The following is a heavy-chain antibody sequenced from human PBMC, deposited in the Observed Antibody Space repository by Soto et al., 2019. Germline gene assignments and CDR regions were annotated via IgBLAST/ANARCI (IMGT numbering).Heavy chain of an antibody. CDR2: INHSGNT. Sequence: PSGTLSLTCAVYGKSLSGYYWSWIRQPPGKALEWIGEINHSGNTNYNPSLKSRVTISVDTSKNQLFLNLSSVTAADTAMYYCARHHVRGRTIAGAAEFWGQGTLVTAPQ. CDR3: ARHHVRGRTIAGAAEF. D-gene: IGHD1-26*01. V-gene: IGHV4-34*01. J-gene: IGHJ4*02. CDR1: GKSLSGYY.